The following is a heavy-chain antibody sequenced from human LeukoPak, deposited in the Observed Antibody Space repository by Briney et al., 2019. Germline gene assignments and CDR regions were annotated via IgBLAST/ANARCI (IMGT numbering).Heavy chain of an antibody. CDR3: VRDFRSGYNI. Sequence: GGSLRLSCAVSGFTFRNYWIHWVRQAPGEGPVWVSNINPDGSKTNYADSVKGRFTISRDNAKNTLYLQMNSLRAEDTAVYYCVRDFRSGYNIWGQGTMVTVSS. J-gene: IGHJ3*02. CDR2: INPDGSKT. D-gene: IGHD3-3*01. CDR1: GFTFRNYW. V-gene: IGHV3-74*01.